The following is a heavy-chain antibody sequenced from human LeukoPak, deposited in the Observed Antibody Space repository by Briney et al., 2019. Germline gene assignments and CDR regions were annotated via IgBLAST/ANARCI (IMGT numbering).Heavy chain of an antibody. CDR2: IDPNTGGT. CDR3: ARDWYSGNSDYFDY. CDR1: GYTFTGYY. Sequence: ASVKVSCKASGYTFTGYYMHWVRQAPGQGLEWMGWIDPNTGGTKHGQKFQGRVTMTRDTSIRTAYMELSSLISDDTAVYFCARDWYSGNSDYFDYWGQGTLVTVSS. D-gene: IGHD1-26*01. V-gene: IGHV1-2*02. J-gene: IGHJ4*02.